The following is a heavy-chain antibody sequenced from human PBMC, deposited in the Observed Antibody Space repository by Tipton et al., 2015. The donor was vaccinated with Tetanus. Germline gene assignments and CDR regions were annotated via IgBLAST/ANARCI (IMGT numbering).Heavy chain of an antibody. CDR1: GGSVNDGRFY. CDR3: ARDRITGPTGRYYAMDV. D-gene: IGHD1-7*01. V-gene: IGHV4-61*01. Sequence: TLSLTRTVSGGSVNDGRFYWTWIRQPPGKALEWVAHIYYSGSATYNPSVASRATVSIDMSKNQFSLRLTSATAADTAVYYCARDRITGPTGRYYAMDVWGQGTTVTVSS. J-gene: IGHJ6*01. CDR2: IYYSGSA.